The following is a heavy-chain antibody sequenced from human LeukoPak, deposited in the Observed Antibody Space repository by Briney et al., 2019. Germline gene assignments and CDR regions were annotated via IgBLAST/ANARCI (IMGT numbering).Heavy chain of an antibody. D-gene: IGHD2-8*01. V-gene: IGHV4-39*01. CDR2: IYYSGST. J-gene: IGHJ6*03. Sequence: SETLSLTCTVSGGSISSSSYYWGWIRQPPGKGLEWIGSIYYSGSTYYNPSLKSRVTISVGTSKNQFSLKLSSVTAADTAVYYCARQAYCTTGVCFHYYYYYMDVWGKGTTVTVSS. CDR1: GGSISSSSYY. CDR3: ARQAYCTTGVCFHYYYYYMDV.